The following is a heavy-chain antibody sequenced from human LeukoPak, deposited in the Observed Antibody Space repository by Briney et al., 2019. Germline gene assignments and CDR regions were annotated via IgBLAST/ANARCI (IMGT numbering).Heavy chain of an antibody. J-gene: IGHJ4*02. V-gene: IGHV4-4*07. Sequence: SETLSLTCTVSGGSISSYYWSWIRQPAGKGLEWIGRIYTSGSTNYNPSLRSRVSMSVDTSKNQFSLKLTSMTAADTAVYYCAREVNSSTWRPLDFWGQGTLVTVSS. CDR1: GGSISSYY. CDR3: AREVNSSTWRPLDF. CDR2: IYTSGST. D-gene: IGHD6-13*01.